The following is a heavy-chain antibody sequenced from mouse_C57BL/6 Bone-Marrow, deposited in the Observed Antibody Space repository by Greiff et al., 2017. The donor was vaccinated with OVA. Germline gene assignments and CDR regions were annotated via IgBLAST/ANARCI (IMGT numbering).Heavy chain of an antibody. V-gene: IGHV5-6*02. CDR2: ISSGGSYT. CDR1: GFTFSSYG. D-gene: IGHD2-4*01. Sequence: EVKLQESGGDLVKPGGSLKLSCEASGFTFSSYGMSWVRQTPDKRLEWVATISSGGSYTYYPDSVKGRFTISRDNAKNTLYLQMSSLKSEDTAMYYCARRCDSLYWGQGTLVTVSA. J-gene: IGHJ3*01. CDR3: ARRCDSLY.